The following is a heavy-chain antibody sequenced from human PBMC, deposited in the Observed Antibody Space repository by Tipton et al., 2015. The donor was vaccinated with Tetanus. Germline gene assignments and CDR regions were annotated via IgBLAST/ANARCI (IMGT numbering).Heavy chain of an antibody. CDR3: ASGSALDY. CDR2: ISSTSGYI. CDR1: GFIFSSYT. D-gene: IGHD6-25*01. J-gene: IGHJ4*02. V-gene: IGHV3-21*06. Sequence: SLRLSCGVSGFIFSSYTMNWVRQSPGKGLEWISSISSTSGYIYYADSLKGRFTISRDNAKNSLYLQMNNLRAEDTAVYFCASGSALDYWGQGTLVTVSS.